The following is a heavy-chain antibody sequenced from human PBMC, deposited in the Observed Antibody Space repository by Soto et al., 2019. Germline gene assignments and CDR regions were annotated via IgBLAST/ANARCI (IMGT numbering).Heavy chain of an antibody. CDR2: ISWNSGSI. D-gene: IGHD3-10*01. CDR3: ATDRRAYYCYGMDV. J-gene: IGHJ6*02. CDR1: GFTLDDYA. Sequence: GGSLRLSCAASGFTLDDYAMHWVRQAPGKGLEWVSGISWNSGSIGYADSVKGRFTISRDNAKNSLYLQMNSLRAEDTALYYGATDRRAYYCYGMDVWGQGTTVTVSS. V-gene: IGHV3-9*01.